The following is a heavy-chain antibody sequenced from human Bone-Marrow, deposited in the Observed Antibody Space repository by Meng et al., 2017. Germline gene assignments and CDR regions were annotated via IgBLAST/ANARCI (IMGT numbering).Heavy chain of an antibody. J-gene: IGHJ3*02. CDR2: INPSGGST. D-gene: IGHD4-17*01. CDR1: GYTFTSYG. CDR3: AREPIAPFDYGVVSSKSAFDI. Sequence: ASVKVSCKASGYTFTSYGISWVRQAPGQGLEWMGIINPSGGSTSYAQKFQGRVTMTRDTSTSTVYMELSSLRSEDTAVYYCAREPIAPFDYGVVSSKSAFDIWGQGTMVTVSS. V-gene: IGHV1-46*01.